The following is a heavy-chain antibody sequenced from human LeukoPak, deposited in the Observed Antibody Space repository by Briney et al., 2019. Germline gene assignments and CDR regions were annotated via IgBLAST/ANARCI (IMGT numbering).Heavy chain of an antibody. J-gene: IGHJ4*02. Sequence: GESLRISCKGSGYSFTSYGISWVRQMPGKGLEWMGRIDPSDSYTNYSSSLQGHVTISADKSISTAYLQWNSLKASDTAMYYCASYQGGYSSGGYGYWGQGTLVTVSS. V-gene: IGHV5-10-1*01. D-gene: IGHD6-19*01. CDR2: IDPSDSYT. CDR1: GYSFTSYG. CDR3: ASYQGGYSSGGYGY.